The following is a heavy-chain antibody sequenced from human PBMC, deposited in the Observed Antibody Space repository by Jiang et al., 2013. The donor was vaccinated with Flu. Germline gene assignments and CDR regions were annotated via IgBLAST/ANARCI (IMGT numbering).Heavy chain of an antibody. V-gene: IGHV1-18*01. Sequence: EVKKPGAPVKVSCKASGYTFSSYGVTWVRQAPGQGLEWMGWISAYDGSTNLAQRFQGRVSMTTDTSTSTAYMELTSLRSDDTAVYYCTRDRRYYDGSAYSEDDAFDIWGHGTMVTVSS. CDR1: GYTFSSYG. CDR2: ISAYDGST. J-gene: IGHJ3*02. CDR3: TRDRRYYDGSAYSEDDAFDI. D-gene: IGHD3-22*01.